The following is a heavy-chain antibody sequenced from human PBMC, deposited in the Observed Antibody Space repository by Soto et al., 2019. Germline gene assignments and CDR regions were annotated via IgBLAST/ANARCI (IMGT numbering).Heavy chain of an antibody. V-gene: IGHV4-30-4*01. Sequence: QVQLQESGPGLVKPSQTLSLTCTVSGGSISSGDYYWTWIRQPPGKGLEWIGYIYHSGSTSYNPSLKRRLTIAVDTPKNQFSLKLSSVTAADTAVYYCARERGGCGGGSCYDYDYWGQGTLVTVSS. CDR1: GGSISSGDYY. CDR2: IYHSGST. J-gene: IGHJ4*02. D-gene: IGHD2-15*01. CDR3: ARERGGCGGGSCYDYDY.